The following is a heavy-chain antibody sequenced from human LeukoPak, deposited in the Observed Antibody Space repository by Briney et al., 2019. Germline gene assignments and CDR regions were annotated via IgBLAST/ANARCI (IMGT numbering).Heavy chain of an antibody. CDR2: ISSSGGSI. J-gene: IGHJ4*02. D-gene: IGHD5-18*01. V-gene: IGHV3-48*04. CDR1: GFTFSNYW. CDR3: AGGYGYGGWDY. Sequence: GGSLRLSCAASGFTFSNYWMHWARQAPGKGLEWVSYISSSGGSIYYADSVKGRFTISRDNAKNSLYLQMNSLRAEDTAVYYCAGGYGYGGWDYWGQGTLVTVSS.